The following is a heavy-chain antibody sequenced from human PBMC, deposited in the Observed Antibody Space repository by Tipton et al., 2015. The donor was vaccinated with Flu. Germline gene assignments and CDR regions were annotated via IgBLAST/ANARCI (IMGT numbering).Heavy chain of an antibody. D-gene: IGHD3-3*01. J-gene: IGHJ6*02. CDR2: IYYSGQT. Sequence: GLVKPSETLSLTCSVSGGSMSSYYWSWIRLSPGKGLEWIGNIYYSGQTNYNPSLKSRVTISVDMSESQFALRLRSVTAADTAVYYCARSTVGIFGVVEGPHGLDVWGHGTTVIVSS. CDR1: GGSMSSYY. V-gene: IGHV4-59*01. CDR3: ARSTVGIFGVVEGPHGLDV.